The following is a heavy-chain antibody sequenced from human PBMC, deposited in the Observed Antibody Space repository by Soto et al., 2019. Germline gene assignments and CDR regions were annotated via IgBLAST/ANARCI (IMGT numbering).Heavy chain of an antibody. V-gene: IGHV3-23*01. J-gene: IGHJ6*03. Sequence: GGSLRLSCAASGFTFSNYAMSWVRQAPGKGLEWVSAISYSGGSTYYADSVKGRITISRDNSKNTRYLQMNSLRAEDTAVYFCAKDRARGYCTSTGCYGDYYYYMDVWGKGTTVTVSS. CDR3: AKDRARGYCTSTGCYGDYYYYMDV. D-gene: IGHD2-2*01. CDR1: GFTFSNYA. CDR2: ISYSGGST.